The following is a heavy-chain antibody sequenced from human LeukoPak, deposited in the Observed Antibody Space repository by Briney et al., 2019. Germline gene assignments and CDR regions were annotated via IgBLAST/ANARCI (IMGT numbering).Heavy chain of an antibody. D-gene: IGHD2-2*02. V-gene: IGHV3-30*18. J-gene: IGHJ4*02. CDR1: GFTFSSYG. Sequence: GGSLRLSCAASGFTFSSYGMHWVRQAPGKGLEWVAVISYDGSNKYYADSVKGRFTISRDNSKNTLYLQMNSLRAEDTAVYYCAKDECSSTSCYSNYWGQGTLVTVSS. CDR3: AKDECSSTSCYSNY. CDR2: ISYDGSNK.